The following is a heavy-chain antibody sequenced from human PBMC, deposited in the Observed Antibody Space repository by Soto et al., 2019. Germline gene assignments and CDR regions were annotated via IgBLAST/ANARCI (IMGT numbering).Heavy chain of an antibody. Sequence: PGGSLRLSCAASGFSFFSYGMHWVRQAPGKGLEWVAVISYDASDKYYGGSVKGRFTISRDNRKNMLYLQMNSLRADDTAVYYCAKPIVATITTHQEARYYFGVDVWGQGTTVTVSS. V-gene: IGHV3-30*18. CDR2: ISYDASDK. CDR1: GFSFFSYG. CDR3: AKPIVATITTHQEARYYFGVDV. J-gene: IGHJ6*02. D-gene: IGHD5-12*01.